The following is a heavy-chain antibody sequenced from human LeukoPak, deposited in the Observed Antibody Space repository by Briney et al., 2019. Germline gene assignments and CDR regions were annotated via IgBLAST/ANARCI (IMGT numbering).Heavy chain of an antibody. Sequence: SETLSLTCTVYASIRGYYWSGLRQPPGKGLEWSGYIDTSGSTNYNPSLQSRVTISVDTSKNQFSLDLSFVTDADTAVYYCARQKCTSASCLTKNAFDIWDQGKMVTVSS. D-gene: IGHD2-2*01. CDR1: ASIRGYY. J-gene: IGHJ3*02. V-gene: IGHV4-4*09. CDR3: ARQKCTSASCLTKNAFDI. CDR2: IDTSGST.